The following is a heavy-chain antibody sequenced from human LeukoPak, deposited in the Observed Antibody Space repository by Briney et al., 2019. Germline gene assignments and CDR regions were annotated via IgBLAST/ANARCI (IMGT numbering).Heavy chain of an antibody. J-gene: IGHJ3*02. CDR1: GYIFTSYD. Sequence: ASVKVSCKASGYIFTSYDINWVRQATGQGLEWMGWMNPNSGNTGYAQKFQGRVTMTRNTSISTAYMELSSLRSGDTAVYYCARVPFRGGGFDIWGQGTMVTVSS. CDR3: ARVPFRGGGFDI. D-gene: IGHD2/OR15-2a*01. CDR2: MNPNSGNT. V-gene: IGHV1-8*01.